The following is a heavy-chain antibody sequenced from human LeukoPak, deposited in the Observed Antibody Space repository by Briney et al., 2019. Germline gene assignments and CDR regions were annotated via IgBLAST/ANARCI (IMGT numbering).Heavy chain of an antibody. J-gene: IGHJ4*02. CDR1: GFTFSSYA. Sequence: GGSLRLSCAASGFTFSSYAMSWVPQAPGKGREWVSAISSSGSDTYHAGAVKGRFTISRDKSKNTLYLQMNSLRAEDTAVYYCARQIGYCSSGTCYFDFWGQGSLVTVSS. V-gene: IGHV3-23*01. CDR3: ARQIGYCSSGTCYFDF. CDR2: ISSSGSDT. D-gene: IGHD2-15*01.